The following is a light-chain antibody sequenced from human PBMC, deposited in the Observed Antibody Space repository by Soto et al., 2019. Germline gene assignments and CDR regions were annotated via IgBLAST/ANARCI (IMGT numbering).Light chain of an antibody. CDR2: DAS. J-gene: IGKJ5*01. V-gene: IGKV1-33*01. Sequence: DIQMTQSPSSLSASVGDRVTITCRASQDISNYLNWYQQRPGKAPKLLIYDASNLERGVPSSFRGTRSGTHFTFAITSLQPEDVATYYCQQSDSLPITFGQGTRLEI. CDR3: QQSDSLPIT. CDR1: QDISNY.